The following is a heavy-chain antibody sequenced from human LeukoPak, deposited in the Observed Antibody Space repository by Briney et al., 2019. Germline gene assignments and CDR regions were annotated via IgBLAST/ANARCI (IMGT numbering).Heavy chain of an antibody. J-gene: IGHJ4*02. CDR2: ISYDGSNK. V-gene: IGHV3-30*04. CDR1: GFTFSSYA. D-gene: IGHD6-13*01. CDR3: AKDGAAGHFDY. Sequence: GGSLRLSCAASGFTFSSYAMHWVRQAPGKGLEWVAVISYDGSNKYYADSVKGRFTISRDNSKNTLYLQMNSLRAEDTAVYYCAKDGAAGHFDYWGQGTLVTVSS.